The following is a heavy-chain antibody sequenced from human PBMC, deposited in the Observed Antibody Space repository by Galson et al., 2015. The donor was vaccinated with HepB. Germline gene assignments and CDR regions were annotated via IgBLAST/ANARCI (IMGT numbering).Heavy chain of an antibody. Sequence: SVKVSCKASGYTFTSYDINWVRQATGQGLEWMGWMNPNSGNTGYAQKFQGRVTMTRNTSISTAYMELSSLRSEDTAVYYCARASGDSSALLWAGDPRDYAFDIWGQGTMVTVSS. CDR2: MNPNSGNT. J-gene: IGHJ3*02. CDR1: GYTFTSYD. CDR3: ARASGDSSALLWAGDPRDYAFDI. V-gene: IGHV1-8*01. D-gene: IGHD3-22*01.